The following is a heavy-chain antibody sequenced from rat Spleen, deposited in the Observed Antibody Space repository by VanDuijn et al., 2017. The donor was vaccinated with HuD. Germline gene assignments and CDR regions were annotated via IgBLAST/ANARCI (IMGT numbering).Heavy chain of an antibody. CDR2: ISTGGGST. J-gene: IGHJ3*01. CDR3: ARDWRGFAY. CDR1: GFTFSNYY. D-gene: IGHD1-11*01. V-gene: IGHV5-27*01. Sequence: EVQLVESDGGLVQPGRSLKLSCAASGFTFSNYYMAWVRQAPTKGLEWVAYISTGGGSTYYRDSVKGRFTISRDNAKSTLYLKMDSLRCEETATYYCARDWRGFAYWGQGTLVTVSS.